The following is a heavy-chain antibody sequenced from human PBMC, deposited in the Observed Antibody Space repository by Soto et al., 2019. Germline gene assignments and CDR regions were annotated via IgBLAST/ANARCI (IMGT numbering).Heavy chain of an antibody. CDR2: IYYSGYS. CDR3: ARSDNYVPFEY. CDR1: GGSISSGDYK. V-gene: IGHV4-30-4*01. Sequence: QVQLQESGPGLVKPSQTLSLTCTVSGGSISSGDYKWSWIRQPPGKGLEWIGYIYYSGYSYNNPSLKSRVTMSVDTSKNLFSLKLSSVTAADTAVYYCARSDNYVPFEYWGQGTLVTVSS. J-gene: IGHJ4*02. D-gene: IGHD4-4*01.